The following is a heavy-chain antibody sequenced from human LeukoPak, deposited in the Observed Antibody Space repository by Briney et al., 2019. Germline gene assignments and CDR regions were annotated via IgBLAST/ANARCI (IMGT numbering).Heavy chain of an antibody. CDR3: ARDRELYELDY. J-gene: IGHJ4*02. CDR1: GGSISSYY. D-gene: IGHD3-10*01. CDR2: IYYSGST. Sequence: SETLSLTCTVSGGSISSYYWSWIRQPPGKGLEWIGYIYYSGSTNYNPTLKSRVTISVDTSKNQFSLKLSSVTAADTAVYYCARDRELYELDYWGQGTLVTVSS. V-gene: IGHV4-59*01.